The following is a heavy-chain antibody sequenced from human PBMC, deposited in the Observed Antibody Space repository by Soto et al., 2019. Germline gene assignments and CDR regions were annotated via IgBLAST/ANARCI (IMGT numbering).Heavy chain of an antibody. Sequence: QVQLVQSGAEVKKPGASVRVSCKASAYTFTSYYVHWVRQAPGQGPEWMGMINPSRGGTDYAQKFQGRVTMTRDTSTNTVYMELSSLRSEDTAIYYCTRSIITTAGTDAFDLWGQGTLVTVSS. D-gene: IGHD6-13*01. CDR1: AYTFTSYY. J-gene: IGHJ3*01. CDR2: INPSRGGT. V-gene: IGHV1-46*03. CDR3: TRSIITTAGTDAFDL.